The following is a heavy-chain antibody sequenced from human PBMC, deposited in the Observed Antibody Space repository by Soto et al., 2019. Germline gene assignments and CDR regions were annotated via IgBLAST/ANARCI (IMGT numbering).Heavy chain of an antibody. D-gene: IGHD2-2*01. CDR1: GVTFTSSI. Sequence: ASVKVSCKASGVTFTSSIVQWVRQARGQRLEWIGWIVIGSGNTSYAQKFHERVTISRDMSTSTVYMELSSLRSEDTAVYYCAPVPGNNNVFDPWGQGTLVTVSS. J-gene: IGHJ5*02. CDR2: IVIGSGNT. CDR3: APVPGNNNVFDP. V-gene: IGHV1-58*01.